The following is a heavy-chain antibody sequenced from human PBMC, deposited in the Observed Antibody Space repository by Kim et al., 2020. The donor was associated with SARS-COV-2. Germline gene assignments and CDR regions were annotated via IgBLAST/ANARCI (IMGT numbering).Heavy chain of an antibody. D-gene: IGHD1-1*01. J-gene: IGHJ3*02. CDR3: TRVPVTTLAFWDAFD. Sequence: GGSLRLSCAASGFIFSGSAMHWVRQASGKGLEWVGRIRSKANSYATAYAASVKGRFTISRDDSKTTTYLQMNSLKTEDTAVYYCTRVPVTTLAFWDAFD. V-gene: IGHV3-73*01. CDR1: GFIFSGSA. CDR2: IRSKANSYAT.